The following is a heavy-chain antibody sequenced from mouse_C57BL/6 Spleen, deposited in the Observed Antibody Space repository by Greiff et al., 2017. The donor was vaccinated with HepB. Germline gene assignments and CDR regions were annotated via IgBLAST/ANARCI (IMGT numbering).Heavy chain of an antibody. J-gene: IGHJ4*01. CDR1: GYSITSGYY. D-gene: IGHD1-1*01. CDR3: ARTTVVEFAMDY. CDR2: ISYDGSN. Sequence: EVKLMESGPGLVKPSQSLSLTCSVTGYSITSGYYWNWIRQFPGNKLEWMGYISYDGSNNYNPSLKNRISITRDTSKNQFFLKLNSVTTEDTATYYCARTTVVEFAMDYWGQGTSVTVSS. V-gene: IGHV3-6*01.